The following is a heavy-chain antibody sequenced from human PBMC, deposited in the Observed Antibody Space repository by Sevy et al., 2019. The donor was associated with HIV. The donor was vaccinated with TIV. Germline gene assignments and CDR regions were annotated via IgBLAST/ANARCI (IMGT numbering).Heavy chain of an antibody. V-gene: IGHV3-21*01. Sequence: GGSLRLSCAASGFTFSSYSMNWVRQAPGKGLEWVSSISSSSSYIYYADSVKGRFTISRDNAKKSLYLQMNSLRAEDTAVYYGASEIPPTPYWDCSGGSCYPDYWGQGTLVTVSS. D-gene: IGHD2-15*01. CDR3: ASEIPPTPYWDCSGGSCYPDY. CDR2: ISSSSSYI. CDR1: GFTFSSYS. J-gene: IGHJ4*02.